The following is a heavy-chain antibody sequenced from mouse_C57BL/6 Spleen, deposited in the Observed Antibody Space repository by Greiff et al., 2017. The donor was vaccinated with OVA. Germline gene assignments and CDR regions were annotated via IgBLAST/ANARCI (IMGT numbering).Heavy chain of an antibody. CDR1: GFTFSSYA. V-gene: IGHV5-9-1*02. D-gene: IGHD3-2*02. CDR3: TRDRDSSGYVNYAMDY. J-gene: IGHJ4*01. Sequence: EVKVVESGEGLVKPGGSLKLSCAASGFTFSSYAMSWVRQTPEKRLEWVAYISSGGDYIYYADTVKGRFTISRDNARNTLYLQMSSLKSEDTAMYYCTRDRDSSGYVNYAMDYWGQGTSVTVSS. CDR2: ISSGGDYI.